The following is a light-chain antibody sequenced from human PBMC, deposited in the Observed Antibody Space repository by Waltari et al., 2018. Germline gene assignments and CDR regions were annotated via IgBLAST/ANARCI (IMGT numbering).Light chain of an antibody. CDR1: SGRTSYV. Sequence: QPVLTQSPSASASLGASVNLTCTLSSGRTSYVIAWHQQQPDKAPRFLMKLNSDGSHIKGDGVPDRFSGPSSGAERYLTISSLQSGDEGDYYCQTLGNDIHIVFGGGTKLTVL. CDR2: LNSDGSH. CDR3: QTLGNDIHIV. J-gene: IGLJ2*01. V-gene: IGLV4-69*01.